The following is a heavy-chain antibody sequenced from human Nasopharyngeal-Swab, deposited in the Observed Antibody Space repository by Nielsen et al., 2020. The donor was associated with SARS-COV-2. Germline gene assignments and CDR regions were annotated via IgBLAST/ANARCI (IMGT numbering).Heavy chain of an antibody. J-gene: IGHJ4*02. D-gene: IGHD3-10*01. Sequence: SETLSLTCAVSGGSVGSASSAWGWFRQPPGKGLEWIATISHSGNTFYNPSLQSRITISVDTSKNQFSLKLNSMTAADTAVYYCARQLSGNYQAYFDFWGQGSLAAVSS. CDR2: ISHSGNT. CDR3: ARQLSGNYQAYFDF. CDR1: GGSVGSASSA. V-gene: IGHV4-39*01.